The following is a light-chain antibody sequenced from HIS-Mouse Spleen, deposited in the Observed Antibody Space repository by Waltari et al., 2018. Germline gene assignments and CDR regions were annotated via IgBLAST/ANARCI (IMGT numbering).Light chain of an antibody. J-gene: IGKJ1*01. CDR1: QGISSY. Sequence: IQLTQSPSFLSASVGDRVTITCRASQGISSYLALYQQKPGKAPKLLIYAASTLQSGGTSRFSGSGSGTEFTLKISSLQPEDFATYYCQQLNSYPPTFGQGTKVEIK. CDR3: QQLNSYPPT. V-gene: IGKV1-9*01. CDR2: AAS.